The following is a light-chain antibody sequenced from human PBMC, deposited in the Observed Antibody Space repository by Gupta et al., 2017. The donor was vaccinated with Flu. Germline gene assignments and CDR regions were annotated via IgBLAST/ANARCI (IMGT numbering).Light chain of an antibody. Sequence: PSFLSASVGDRVTITCRASQGIGNYLVWYQQKRGRAAKLLIYAGSTVESGVPSRFSGSGSGTEFTLTLSSRQPEDFATYYCQQWNYSPITFGGGTEVEIK. J-gene: IGKJ4*01. CDR3: QQWNYSPIT. V-gene: IGKV1-9*01. CDR1: QGIGNY. CDR2: AGS.